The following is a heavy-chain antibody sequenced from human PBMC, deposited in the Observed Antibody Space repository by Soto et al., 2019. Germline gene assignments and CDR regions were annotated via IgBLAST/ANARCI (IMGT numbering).Heavy chain of an antibody. CDR3: ARDPSYYGMDV. V-gene: IGHV1-69*04. CDR1: GGTFSSYS. J-gene: IGHJ6*02. Sequence: ASVKVSCKTSGGTFSSYSFSWVRQAPGQGLEWMGRIIPMFDITNYAQKIQGRVTITADKSTSTVYLELSSLRSEDTAVYYCARDPSYYGMDVWGQGTTVTVSS. CDR2: IIPMFDIT.